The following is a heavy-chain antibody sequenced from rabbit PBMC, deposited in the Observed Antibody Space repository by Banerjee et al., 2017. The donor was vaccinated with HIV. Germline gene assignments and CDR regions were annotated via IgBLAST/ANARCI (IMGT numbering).Heavy chain of an antibody. V-gene: IGHV1S40*01. D-gene: IGHD8-1*01. CDR1: GFSFSSNYY. J-gene: IGHJ6*01. CDR2: IYAGSSGYT. CDR3: ARDTGSSFSSYGMDL. Sequence: QSLEESGGDLVKPGASLTLTCTASGFSFSSNYYMCWVRQAPGKGLEWIACIYAGSSGYTYYANWAKGRFTISKTSSTTVTLQMTSLTVADTATYFCARDTGSSFSSYGMDLWGPGTLVTVS.